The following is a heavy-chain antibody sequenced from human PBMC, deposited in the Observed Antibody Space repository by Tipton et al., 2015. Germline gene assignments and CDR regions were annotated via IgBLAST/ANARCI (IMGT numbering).Heavy chain of an antibody. V-gene: IGHV4-59*11. CDR1: GGSIGSHF. CDR2: THHTGTT. CDR3: ARSGGYGWDQ. D-gene: IGHD5-12*01. Sequence: TLSLTCTVSGGSIGSHFWSWIRQPPGKGLEWIGHTHHTGTTNYNPSLKSRVTISVDTSKNQFFLNLSSVTAADTAVYYCARSGGYGWDQWGQGTLVTVSS. J-gene: IGHJ4*02.